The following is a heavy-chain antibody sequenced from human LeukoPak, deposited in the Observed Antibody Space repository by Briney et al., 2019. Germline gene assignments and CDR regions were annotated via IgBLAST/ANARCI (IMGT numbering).Heavy chain of an antibody. CDR3: ARSSDSSGFYDYFDY. V-gene: IGHV5-51*01. D-gene: IGHD3-22*01. CDR2: FYPGDSDT. Sequence: GESLKISCEGSGYSFTSYWIGWGRQMPGKGLEWVAIFYPGDSDTIYSPSFQGQGTISADNSISTDYLQWSSLKASDTAMYYCARSSDSSGFYDYFDYWGQGTLVTVSS. J-gene: IGHJ4*02. CDR1: GYSFTSYW.